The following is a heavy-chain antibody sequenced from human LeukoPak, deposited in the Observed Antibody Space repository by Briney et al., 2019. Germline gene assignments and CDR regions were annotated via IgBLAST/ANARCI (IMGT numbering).Heavy chain of an antibody. J-gene: IGHJ4*02. CDR3: ARGRSPDY. CDR1: GGSISSYY. V-gene: IGHV4-59*08. D-gene: IGHD1-14*01. Sequence: SETLSLTCTVSGGSISSYYWSWIRQPPGKGLEWIGYIYYSGSTYYNPSLKSRVTISVDTSKNQFSLKLSSVTAADTPVYYCARGRSPDYWGQGTLVTVSS. CDR2: IYYSGST.